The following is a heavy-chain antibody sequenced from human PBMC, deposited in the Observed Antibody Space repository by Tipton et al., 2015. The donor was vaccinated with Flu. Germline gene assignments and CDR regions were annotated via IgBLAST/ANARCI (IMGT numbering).Heavy chain of an antibody. CDR3: ARDGYYDSSGYPYYYYYGMDV. D-gene: IGHD3-22*01. Sequence: TLSLTCTVSGGSISSSSYYWGWIRQPPGKGLEWIGSIYYSGSTYYNPSLKSRVTISVDTSKNQFSLKLSSVTAADTAVYYCARDGYYDSSGYPYYYYYGMDVWGQGTTVTLSS. CDR2: IYYSGST. V-gene: IGHV4-39*07. J-gene: IGHJ6*02. CDR1: GGSISSSSYY.